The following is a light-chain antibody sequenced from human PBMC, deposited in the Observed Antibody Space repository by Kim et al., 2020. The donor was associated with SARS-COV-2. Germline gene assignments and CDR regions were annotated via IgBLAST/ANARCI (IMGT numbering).Light chain of an antibody. CDR2: KND. CDR1: TSNIGNNY. CDR3: AAWDDSLRGV. Sequence: PGQRVTISCSGRTSNIGNNYVSWYQQLPGMAPKLLIYKNDQRPSGVPDRFSGSKSGTSASLAISGLRSEDEADYYCAAWDDSLRGVFGGGTQLTV. V-gene: IGLV1-47*01. J-gene: IGLJ2*01.